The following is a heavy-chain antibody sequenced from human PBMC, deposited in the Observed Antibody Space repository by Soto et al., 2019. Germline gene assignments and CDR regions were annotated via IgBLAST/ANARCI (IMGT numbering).Heavy chain of an antibody. V-gene: IGHV1-18*01. CDR3: ARDFFGDYIWGSYRRFDY. J-gene: IGHJ4*02. CDR2: ISAYNGNT. Sequence: ASVKVSCKASGYTFTSYGISWVRQAPGQGLEWMGWISAYNGNTNYAQKLQGRVTMTTDTSTSTAYMELRSLRSDVTAVYYCARDFFGDYIWGSYRRFDYWGQGTLVTVSS. CDR1: GYTFTSYG. D-gene: IGHD3-16*02.